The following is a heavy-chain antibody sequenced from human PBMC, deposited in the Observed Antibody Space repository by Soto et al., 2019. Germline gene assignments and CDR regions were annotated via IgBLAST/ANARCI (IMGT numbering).Heavy chain of an antibody. CDR2: IYYSGST. Sequence: QLQLQESGPGLVKPSETLSLTCTVSGGSISSSSYYWGWIRQPPGKGLEWIGSIYYSGSTYYNPSLQGPVNTSGSPTKNPFSPEGGLVAAPDTAVYYWAGVGGGGLWSYDAFDIWGQGTMVTVSS. V-gene: IGHV4-39*01. J-gene: IGHJ3*02. CDR3: AGVGGGGLWSYDAFDI. CDR1: GGSISSSSYY. D-gene: IGHD5-18*01.